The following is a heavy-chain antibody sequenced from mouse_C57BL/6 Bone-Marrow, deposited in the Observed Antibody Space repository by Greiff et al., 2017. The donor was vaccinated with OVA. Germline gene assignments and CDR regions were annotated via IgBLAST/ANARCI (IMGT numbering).Heavy chain of an antibody. Sequence: VQLQQSGAELVRPGASVKLSCTASGFNIKDDYMHWVKQRPEQGLEWIGWIDPENGDTEYASKFQGKATITADTSSNTAYLQLSSLTSEDTAVYYCTANWYYFDYGGQGTTLTVSS. CDR2: IDPENGDT. CDR1: GFNIKDDY. J-gene: IGHJ2*01. D-gene: IGHD4-1*02. V-gene: IGHV14-4*01. CDR3: TANWYYFDY.